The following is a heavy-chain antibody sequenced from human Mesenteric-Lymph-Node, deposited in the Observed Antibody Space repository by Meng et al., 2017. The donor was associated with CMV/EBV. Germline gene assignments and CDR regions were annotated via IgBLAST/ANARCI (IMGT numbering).Heavy chain of an antibody. CDR2: ISDDGNDK. CDR1: GFTFSSYG. V-gene: IGHV3-30*02. CDR3: AKGGRLLEWFAFDY. J-gene: IGHJ4*02. D-gene: IGHD3-3*01. Sequence: GESLKISCAASGFTFSSYGIHWVRQAPGKGLEWVAFISDDGNDKYYGDSVKGRFTISRDNPKKTLSLQMNSLTTEDTAMYYCAKGGRLLEWFAFDYWGQGTLVTVSS.